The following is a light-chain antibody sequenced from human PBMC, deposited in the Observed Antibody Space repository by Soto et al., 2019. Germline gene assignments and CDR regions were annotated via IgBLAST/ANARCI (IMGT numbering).Light chain of an antibody. CDR3: AAWDNSLGSWV. V-gene: IGLV1-47*01. J-gene: IGLJ3*02. CDR2: RND. CDR1: SSNIGSNY. Sequence: QSVVTQPPSASGTPGQRVTISCSGSSSNIGSNYVCWYQHVPGTAPKLLAYRNDQRPSGVADRFSASKSGTSAALAISGPGSGDGGDYYCAAWDNSLGSWVFGGGTKLPVL.